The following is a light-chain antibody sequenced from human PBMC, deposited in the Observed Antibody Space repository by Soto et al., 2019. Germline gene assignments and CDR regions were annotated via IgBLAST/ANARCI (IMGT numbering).Light chain of an antibody. Sequence: DIVMTQSPAALSPSPGERATLSCRASQSVGTNLAWYQQKPGQAPRPLIYSASARATDVPARFSGSGSGTEFTLTIGSLQSEDFSVSYCQQYRDCDPITFGEGTKVEMK. CDR2: SAS. V-gene: IGKV3-15*01. CDR1: QSVGTN. CDR3: QQYRDCDPIT. J-gene: IGKJ4*01.